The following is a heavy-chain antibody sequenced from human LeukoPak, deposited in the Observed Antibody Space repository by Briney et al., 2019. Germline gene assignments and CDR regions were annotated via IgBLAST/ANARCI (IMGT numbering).Heavy chain of an antibody. CDR1: GFTFDDYA. CDR2: ISWNSGSI. V-gene: IGHV3-9*03. CDR3: AKGGGYSYGYSRFDY. Sequence: GRSLRLSCAASGFTFDDYAMHWVRQAPGKGLEWVSGISWNSGSIGYADSVKGRFTISRDNAKNSLYLQMNSLRAEDMALYYCAKGGGYSYGYSRFDYWGQGTLVTVSS. D-gene: IGHD5-18*01. J-gene: IGHJ4*02.